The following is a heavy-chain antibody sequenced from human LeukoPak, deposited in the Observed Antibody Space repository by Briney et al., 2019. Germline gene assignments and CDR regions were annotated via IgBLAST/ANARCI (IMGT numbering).Heavy chain of an antibody. Sequence: GGSLRVSCAASGFTFSSYSMNWVRQAPGKGLEWVSSISSSSSYIYYADSVKGRFTISRDNAKNSLYLQMNSLRAEDTAVYYCAREYTAVAVTYFDYWGQGTLVTVSS. CDR2: ISSSSSYI. V-gene: IGHV3-21*01. D-gene: IGHD6-19*01. CDR3: AREYTAVAVTYFDY. J-gene: IGHJ4*02. CDR1: GFTFSSYS.